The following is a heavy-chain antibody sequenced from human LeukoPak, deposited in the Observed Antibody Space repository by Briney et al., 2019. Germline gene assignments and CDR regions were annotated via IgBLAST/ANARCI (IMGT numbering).Heavy chain of an antibody. CDR1: GFAFRSYS. CDR3: AREGYYDFWSGYLDY. D-gene: IGHD3-3*01. J-gene: IGHJ4*02. Sequence: GGSLRLSCAASGFAFRSYSMNWVRQAPGKGLEWVANIKQDGSEKYYVDSVKGRFTISRDNAKNSLYLQMNSLRAEDTAVYYCAREGYYDFWSGYLDYWGQGTLVTVSS. CDR2: IKQDGSEK. V-gene: IGHV3-7*01.